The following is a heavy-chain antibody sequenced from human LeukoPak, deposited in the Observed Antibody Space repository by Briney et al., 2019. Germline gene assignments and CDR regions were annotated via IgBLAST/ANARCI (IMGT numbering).Heavy chain of an antibody. D-gene: IGHD3-10*01. V-gene: IGHV1-69*13. CDR1: GGTFSSYA. CDR2: IIPIFGTA. CDR3: ARSWPASRGVIIKENWFDP. J-gene: IGHJ5*02. Sequence: SVRVSCKASGGTFSSYAISWVRQAPGQGLEWMGGIIPIFGTANYAQKFQGRVTITADESTSTAYMELSSLRSEDTAVYYCARSWPASRGVIIKENWFDPWGQGTLVTVSS.